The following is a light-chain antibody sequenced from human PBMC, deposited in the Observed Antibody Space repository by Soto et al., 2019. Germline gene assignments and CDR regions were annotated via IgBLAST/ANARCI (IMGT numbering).Light chain of an antibody. CDR2: AAS. Sequence: QMTQSPSSLSASVGEKVIITCRASRDVGSDVSWYQQKPGQAPKLLIYAASNLYTGVPSRFSGSRSGTEFTLTISSLQPEDFASYYCLQDYGDSWTFGQGTKVDIK. J-gene: IGKJ1*01. CDR1: RDVGSD. V-gene: IGKV1-6*01. CDR3: LQDYGDSWT.